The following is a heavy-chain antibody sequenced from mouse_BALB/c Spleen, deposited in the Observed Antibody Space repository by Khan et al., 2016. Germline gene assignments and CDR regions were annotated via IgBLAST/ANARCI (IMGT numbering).Heavy chain of an antibody. CDR2: INPSNGGT. J-gene: IGHJ3*01. CDR3: TRGRDYDWFAY. CDR1: GYTFTSYY. V-gene: IGHV1S81*02. Sequence: VQLQESGAELVKPGASVKLSCKASGYTFTSYYMYWVKQRPGQGLEWIGEINPSNGGTNFNEKFKSKATLTVDKSSSTAYMQLSSLTSEDSAVYYCTRGRDYDWFAYWGQGTLVTVSA. D-gene: IGHD2-4*01.